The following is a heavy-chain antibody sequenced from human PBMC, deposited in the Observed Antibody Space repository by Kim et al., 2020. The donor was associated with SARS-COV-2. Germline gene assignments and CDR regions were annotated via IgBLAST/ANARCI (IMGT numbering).Heavy chain of an antibody. CDR1: GFTVSSNY. D-gene: IGHD3-10*01. CDR3: ARDVTMVRGVNPYYYGMDV. CDR2: IYSGGST. V-gene: IGHV3-53*01. J-gene: IGHJ6*02. Sequence: GGSLRLSCAASGFTVSSNYMSWVRQAPGKGLEWVSVIYSGGSTYYADSVKGRFTISRDNSKNTLYLQMNSLRAEDTAVYYCARDVTMVRGVNPYYYGMDVWGQGTTVTVSS.